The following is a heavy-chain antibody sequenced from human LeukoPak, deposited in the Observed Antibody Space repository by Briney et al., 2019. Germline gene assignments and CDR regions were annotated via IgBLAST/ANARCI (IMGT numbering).Heavy chain of an antibody. Sequence: GGSLRLSCAASGFTFSNHAMHWVRQAPGKVLEWVSLITWDGGNTYYADSVKGRFTIYRDNSKNSLYLHMNSLRAEDTALYYCATSDQEPLVGYYYYFMDVWGKGTTVTVSS. CDR1: GFTFSNHA. V-gene: IGHV3-43D*03. CDR3: ATSDQEPLVGYYYYFMDV. D-gene: IGHD6-13*01. J-gene: IGHJ6*03. CDR2: ITWDGGNT.